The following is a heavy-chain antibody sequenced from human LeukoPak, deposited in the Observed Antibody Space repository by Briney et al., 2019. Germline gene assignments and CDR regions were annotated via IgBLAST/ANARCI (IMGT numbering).Heavy chain of an antibody. V-gene: IGHV3-33*01. D-gene: IGHD3-10*01. CDR2: IWYDGSNK. Sequence: GGSLRLSCAASGFTFSSYGMHWVRQAPGKGLEWVAVIWYDGSNKYYADSVKGRFTISRDNSKNTLYLQMNSLRAEDTAVYYCARDPLGYYFDYWGQGTLATVSS. J-gene: IGHJ4*02. CDR3: ARDPLGYYFDY. CDR1: GFTFSSYG.